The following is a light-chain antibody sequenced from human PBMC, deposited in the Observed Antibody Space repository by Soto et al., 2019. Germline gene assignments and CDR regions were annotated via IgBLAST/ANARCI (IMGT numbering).Light chain of an antibody. V-gene: IGKV3-20*01. Sequence: EIVLTQSPGTLSFSPGERATLTCRASQSVSSSYLAWFQQKPGQAPRLLIYGASSRATGIPERFSGSGSGTDFTLTISRLEPEDFAVYYCQQYCNAPFTFGPGTKVDIK. CDR2: GAS. CDR3: QQYCNAPFT. J-gene: IGKJ3*01. CDR1: QSVSSSY.